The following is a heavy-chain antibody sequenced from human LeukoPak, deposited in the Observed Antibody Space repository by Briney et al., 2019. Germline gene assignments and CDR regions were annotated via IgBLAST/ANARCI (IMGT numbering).Heavy chain of an antibody. CDR3: ARGRSSWEQLTYYYYYYMDV. CDR1: GGSISSYY. J-gene: IGHJ6*03. Sequence: SETLSLTCTVSGGSISSYYWSWIRQPPGKGLGWIGYIYYSGSTNYNPSLKSRVTISVDTSKNQFSLKLSSVTAADTAVYYCARGRSSWEQLTYYYYYYMDVWGKGTTVTVSS. V-gene: IGHV4-59*01. CDR2: IYYSGST. D-gene: IGHD1-26*01.